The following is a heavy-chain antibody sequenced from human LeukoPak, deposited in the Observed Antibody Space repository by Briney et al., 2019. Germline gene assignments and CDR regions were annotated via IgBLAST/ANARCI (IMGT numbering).Heavy chain of an antibody. CDR1: GDSITSDY. V-gene: IGHV4-59*08. J-gene: IGHJ4*02. Sequence: PSETLSLTCTVSGDSITSDYWSWLRQPPGKGLEWIGFINYRGTTSYNPSLTSRVAISRDMSKNQFALSLNSVSAADTAVYYCARYRDGDRDISLDIWGQGTLVTVSS. CDR3: ARYRDGDRDISLDI. CDR2: INYRGTT. D-gene: IGHD4-17*01.